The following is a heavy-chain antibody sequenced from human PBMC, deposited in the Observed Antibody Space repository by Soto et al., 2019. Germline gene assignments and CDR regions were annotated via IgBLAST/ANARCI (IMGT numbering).Heavy chain of an antibody. CDR3: ARRTATTSPTDY. V-gene: IGHV1-3*01. Sequence: ASVKVSCKASGYTFTSYAIHWVRQAPGQRLEWMGWINAGNGNTKYSQKFQGQVTISTDKSISTAYLQWSSLKASDTAIYYCARRTATTSPTDYWGQGTLVTVSS. D-gene: IGHD1-1*01. J-gene: IGHJ4*02. CDR1: GYTFTSYA. CDR2: INAGNGNT.